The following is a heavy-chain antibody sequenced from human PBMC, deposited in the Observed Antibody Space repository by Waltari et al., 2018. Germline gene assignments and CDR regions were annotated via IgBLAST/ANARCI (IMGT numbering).Heavy chain of an antibody. Sequence: QVQLVQSGAEVKKPGSSVKVSCKASGGTFSSYAISWVRQAPGQGLGWMGGIIPILGIANYAQKFQGRVTITADKSTSTAYMELSSLRSEDTAVYYCARGCRITGTTLVYYYYYYGMDVWGQGTTVTVSS. CDR3: ARGCRITGTTLVYYYYYYGMDV. CDR1: GGTFSSYA. CDR2: IIPILGIA. D-gene: IGHD1-7*01. J-gene: IGHJ6*02. V-gene: IGHV1-69*10.